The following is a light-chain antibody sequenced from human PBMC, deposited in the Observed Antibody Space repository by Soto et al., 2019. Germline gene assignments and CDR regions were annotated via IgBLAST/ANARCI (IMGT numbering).Light chain of an antibody. CDR3: LHYIRAPYS. CDR2: DTS. CDR1: QGISYY. J-gene: IGKJ2*03. V-gene: IGKV1-27*01. Sequence: DMQMTQSPSSLSASVGDRVTITCRVSQGISYYLAWYQQVPGKAPKLLMYDTSTLQSGVPSPFSGSGSATDFTLTIADLQPEDVATYFCLHYIRAPYSFGEGTNLEIK.